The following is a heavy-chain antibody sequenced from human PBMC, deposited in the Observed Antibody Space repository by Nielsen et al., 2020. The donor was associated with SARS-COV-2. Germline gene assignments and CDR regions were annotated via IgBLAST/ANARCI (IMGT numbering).Heavy chain of an antibody. CDR2: IWYDGSNK. Sequence: GESLKISCAASGFTFSSYGMHWVRQAPGKGLEWVAVIWYDGSNKYYADSVKGRFTISRDNSKNTLYLQMNSLRAEDTAVYYCARGGSVTGTTSLDYWGQGTLVTVSS. V-gene: IGHV3-33*01. J-gene: IGHJ4*02. CDR1: GFTFSSYG. CDR3: ARGGSVTGTTSLDY. D-gene: IGHD7-27*01.